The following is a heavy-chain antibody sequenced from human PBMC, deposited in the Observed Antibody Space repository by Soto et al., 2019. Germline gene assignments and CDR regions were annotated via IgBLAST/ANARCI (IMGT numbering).Heavy chain of an antibody. CDR3: ASIDFWSAYYYYGMDV. D-gene: IGHD3-3*01. J-gene: IGHJ6*02. Sequence: SETLSLTCAVYGGSFSGYYWSWIRQPPGKGLEWIGEINHSGSTNYNPSLKSRVTISVDTSKNQFSLKLSSVTAADTAVYYCASIDFWSAYYYYGMDVWGQGTTVTVSS. CDR2: INHSGST. V-gene: IGHV4-34*01. CDR1: GGSFSGYY.